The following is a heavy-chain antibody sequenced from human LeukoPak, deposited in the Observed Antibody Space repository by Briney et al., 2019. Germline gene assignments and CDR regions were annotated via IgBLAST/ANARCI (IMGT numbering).Heavy chain of an antibody. Sequence: GGSLRLSCAASGFTFSDYYMSWVRQAPGKGLEWVSVIYSGGSTYYADSVKGRFTISRDNSKNTLYLQMNSLRAEDTAVYYCARDSESSSSSGDYYGMDVWGQGTTVTVSS. CDR1: GFTFSDYY. D-gene: IGHD6-6*01. J-gene: IGHJ6*02. CDR2: IYSGGST. CDR3: ARDSESSSSSGDYYGMDV. V-gene: IGHV3-66*01.